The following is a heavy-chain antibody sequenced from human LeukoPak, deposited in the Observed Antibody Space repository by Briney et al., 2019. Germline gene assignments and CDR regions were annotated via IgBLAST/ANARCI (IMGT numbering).Heavy chain of an antibody. D-gene: IGHD6-6*01. Sequence: GASVKVSCKASGYTFTGYYMHWVRQAPGQGLEWMGWINPNSGGTNYAQKFQGRVTMTRDTSISTAYMELSRLRSDDTAVYYCARDLFSYSSSYGYWGQGTLVTVSS. J-gene: IGHJ4*02. V-gene: IGHV1-2*02. CDR3: ARDLFSYSSSYGY. CDR2: INPNSGGT. CDR1: GYTFTGYY.